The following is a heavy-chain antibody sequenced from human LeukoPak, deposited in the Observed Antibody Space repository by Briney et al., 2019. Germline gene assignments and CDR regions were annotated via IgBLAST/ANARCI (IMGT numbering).Heavy chain of an antibody. D-gene: IGHD6-19*01. J-gene: IGHJ6*02. CDR2: IIPIFGTA. V-gene: IGHV1-69*13. CDR3: ARDGGAVAVYYYGMDV. Sequence: ASVTVSFTASGGTFSSYAISWVRQAPGQGLEWMGGIIPIFGTANYAQKFQGRVTITADESTSTAYMELSSLRSEDTAVYYCARDGGAVAVYYYGMDVWGQGTTVTVSS. CDR1: GGTFSSYA.